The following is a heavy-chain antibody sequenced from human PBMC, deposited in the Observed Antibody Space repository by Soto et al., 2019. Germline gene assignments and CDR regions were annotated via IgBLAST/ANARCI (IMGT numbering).Heavy chain of an antibody. D-gene: IGHD3-10*01. J-gene: IGHJ6*02. V-gene: IGHV1-69*13. CDR3: ARTTMVRGVITIYYGMDV. CDR1: GGTFSSYA. Sequence: SVKVSCKASGGTFSSYAISWVRQAPGQGLEWMGGIIPIFGTANYAQKFQGRVTITADESTSTAYMELSSLRSEDTAVYYCARTTMVRGVITIYYGMDVWGQGTTVTVSS. CDR2: IIPIFGTA.